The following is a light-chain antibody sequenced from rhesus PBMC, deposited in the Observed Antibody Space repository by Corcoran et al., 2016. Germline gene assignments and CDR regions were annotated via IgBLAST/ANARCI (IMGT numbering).Light chain of an antibody. CDR2: ATS. Sequence: DIQMPQSPSALSASVGDRVTISCRASQNIYSNIAWYQQKPGEAPKLLIYATSTLQTGIPSRFSGSGFETDFTITITSLQPEDSAAYYCQQYSDDTLTFGGGTKVEI. CDR3: QQYSDDTLT. V-gene: IGKV1S8*01. J-gene: IGKJ4*01. CDR1: QNIYSN.